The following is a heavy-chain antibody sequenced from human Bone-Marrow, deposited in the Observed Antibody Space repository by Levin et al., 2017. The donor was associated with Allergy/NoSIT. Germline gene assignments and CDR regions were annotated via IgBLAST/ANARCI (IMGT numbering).Heavy chain of an antibody. CDR2: IYSDDDK. CDR1: GFSLKTSGV. V-gene: IGHV2-5*02. D-gene: IGHD2-15*01. J-gene: IGHJ5*02. Sequence: SGPTLVKPTQTLTLTCTFSGFSLKTSGVGWIRQPPGKALEWLAVIYSDDDKRYSPSLSNRLTITTDTSKNQVVLTMTNMDPVDTATYYCAHRDKFCTGGSCHNWFDPWGQGTLVTVSS. CDR3: AHRDKFCTGGSCHNWFDP.